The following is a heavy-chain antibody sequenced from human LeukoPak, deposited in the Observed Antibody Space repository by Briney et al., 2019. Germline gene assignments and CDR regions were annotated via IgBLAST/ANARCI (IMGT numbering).Heavy chain of an antibody. J-gene: IGHJ3*02. CDR3: ASRLEGSILCYGDCGGDAFDI. V-gene: IGHV4-4*07. Sequence: PSETLSLTCTVSGGSISSYYWSWIRQPAGKGLEWIGRIYTSGSTNYNPSLKSRVTISVDTSKNQFSLKLSSVTAADTAVYYCASRLEGSILCYGDCGGDAFDIWGQGTMVTVSS. D-gene: IGHD4-17*01. CDR2: IYTSGST. CDR1: GGSISSYY.